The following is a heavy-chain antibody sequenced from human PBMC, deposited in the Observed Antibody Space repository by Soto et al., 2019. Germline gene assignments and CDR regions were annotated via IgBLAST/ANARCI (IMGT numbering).Heavy chain of an antibody. CDR2: IKSGGNT. CDR1: GFNVSTDW. CDR3: VRENYYYGMDV. J-gene: IGHJ6*02. Sequence: SLRLSCAASGFNVSTDWMYWVRQAPGKGLEWVSLIKSGGNTYYADSVEGRFTISRDNSKNTVFLQMNSLRAEDTAVYYCVRENYYYGMDVWGQGT. V-gene: IGHV3-66*01.